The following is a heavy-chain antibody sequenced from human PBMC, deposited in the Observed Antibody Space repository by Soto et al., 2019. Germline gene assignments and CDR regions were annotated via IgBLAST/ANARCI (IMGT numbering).Heavy chain of an antibody. J-gene: IGHJ4*02. CDR3: ARLWFGELFGDY. CDR1: GFTFSSYA. V-gene: IGHV3-30-3*01. CDR2: ISYDGSNT. Sequence: QVQLVESGGGVVQPGRSLRLSCAASGFTFSSYAMHWVRQAPGKGLECVAVISYDGSNTYSADSVKGRFPSSSDNSKNTLYLQMNSLRAEDTAVYECARLWFGELFGDYCGQGTLVTVSS. D-gene: IGHD3-10*01.